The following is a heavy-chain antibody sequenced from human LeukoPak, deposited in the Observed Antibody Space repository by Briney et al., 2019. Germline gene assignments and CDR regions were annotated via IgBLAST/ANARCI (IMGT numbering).Heavy chain of an antibody. J-gene: IGHJ6*03. Sequence: ASVKVSCKASGYTFTSYGISWVRQAPGQGLEWMGWISAYNGNTNYAQKLQGRVTMTTDTSKSTAYMELRSLRSDDTAVYYCARGGYYDSSGYYYYYYYMDVWGKGTTVTVSS. D-gene: IGHD3-22*01. CDR1: GYTFTSYG. CDR3: ARGGYYDSSGYYYYYYYMDV. V-gene: IGHV1-18*01. CDR2: ISAYNGNT.